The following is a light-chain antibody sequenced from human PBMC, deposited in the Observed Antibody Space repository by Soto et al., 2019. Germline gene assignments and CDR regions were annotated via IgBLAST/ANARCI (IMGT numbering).Light chain of an antibody. CDR1: HSVKRW. Sequence: DIQMTQSPSTLPASIGDRVTITCRASHSVKRWLAWYQQKPGKAPKLLIYDASTLESGVPSRFSGSGSGSEFTLTISRLQPDDSATYFCQQYNTYWTFGQGTKVEIK. V-gene: IGKV1-5*01. CDR3: QQYNTYWT. CDR2: DAS. J-gene: IGKJ1*01.